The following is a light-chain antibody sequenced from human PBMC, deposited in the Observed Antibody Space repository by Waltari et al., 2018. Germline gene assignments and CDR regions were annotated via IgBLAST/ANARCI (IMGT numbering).Light chain of an antibody. CDR3: SSYTSTSTLV. CDR2: DVS. V-gene: IGLV2-14*03. J-gene: IGLJ1*01. CDR1: SRDVGGSDY. Sequence: QSALTQPASVSGSPGQSITISCPGTSRDVGGSDYVSWYQPHPGQAPQLLIFDVSYRPSGVSTRFSGSKSGNTASLTISGLQAEDEADYSCSSYTSTSTLVFGSGTKVTVL.